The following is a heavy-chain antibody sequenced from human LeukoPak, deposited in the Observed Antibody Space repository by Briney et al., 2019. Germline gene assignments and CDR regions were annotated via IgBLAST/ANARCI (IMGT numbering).Heavy chain of an antibody. D-gene: IGHD6-19*01. CDR3: ARGSGSGWFF. CDR1: GFTFSSYS. Sequence: PGGSLRLSCAASGFTFSSYSMNWVRQAPGQGLEWVSSISSSSSYIYYADSVKGRFTISRDNAKNSLYLQMNSLRAEDTAVYYCARGSGSGWFFWGQGTLVTVSS. V-gene: IGHV3-21*01. CDR2: ISSSSSYI. J-gene: IGHJ4*02.